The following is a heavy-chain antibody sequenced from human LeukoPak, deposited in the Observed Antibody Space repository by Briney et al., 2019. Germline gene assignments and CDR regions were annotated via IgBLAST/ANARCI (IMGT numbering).Heavy chain of an antibody. CDR3: ASFITAAILGFQH. J-gene: IGHJ1*01. D-gene: IGHD2-2*01. Sequence: SETLSLTCTVSGYSISSGYYWSWIRQPPGKGREWIGFIYYSGSTYYNPSLKSRVTISVDTSKNQSSLKLSSVTAADTAVYYCASFITAAILGFQHWGQGTLVTVSS. CDR2: IYYSGST. CDR1: GYSISSGYY. V-gene: IGHV4-30-4*08.